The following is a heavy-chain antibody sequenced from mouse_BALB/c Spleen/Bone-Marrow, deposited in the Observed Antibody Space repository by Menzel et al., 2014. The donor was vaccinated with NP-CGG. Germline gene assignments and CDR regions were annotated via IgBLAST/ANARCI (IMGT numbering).Heavy chain of an antibody. CDR1: GFTFSNFG. Sequence: EVHLVESGGGLVQPGGSRKLSCAASGFTFSNFGMHWFRQSPEKGLEWVAFVSTGSTIIYYADTVKGRFTISRDNPENTPFLQMTSLRSEDTAIYYCARSHFYGNYFDYWGQGTTLTVSS. J-gene: IGHJ2*01. V-gene: IGHV5-17*02. CDR2: VSTGSTII. D-gene: IGHD2-1*01. CDR3: ARSHFYGNYFDY.